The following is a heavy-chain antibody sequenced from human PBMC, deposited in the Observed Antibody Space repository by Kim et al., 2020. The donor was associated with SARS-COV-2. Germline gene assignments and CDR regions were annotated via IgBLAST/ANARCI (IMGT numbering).Heavy chain of an antibody. D-gene: IGHD6-13*01. J-gene: IGHJ4*02. CDR3: ARANRRGIAAAGNDY. CDR1: GYTFTSYA. V-gene: IGHV1-3*01. Sequence: ASVKVSCKASGYTFTSYAMHWVRQAPGQRLEWMGWSNAGNDNTKYSQKFQGRVTITRDTSASTAYMELSSLRSEDTAVYYCARANRRGIAAAGNDYWGQGTLVTVSS. CDR2: SNAGNDNT.